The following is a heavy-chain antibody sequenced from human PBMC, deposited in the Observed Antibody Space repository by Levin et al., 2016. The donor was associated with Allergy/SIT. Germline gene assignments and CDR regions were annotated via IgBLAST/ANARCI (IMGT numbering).Heavy chain of an antibody. J-gene: IGHJ5*02. V-gene: IGHV1-69*04. D-gene: IGHD6-13*01. CDR2: IIPILGIA. Sequence: WVRQAPGQGLEWMGRIIPILGIANYAQKFQGRVTITADKSTSTAYMELSSLRSEDTAVYYCARAPKLRSSSWYEHWGQGTLVTVSS. CDR3: ARAPKLRSSSWYEH.